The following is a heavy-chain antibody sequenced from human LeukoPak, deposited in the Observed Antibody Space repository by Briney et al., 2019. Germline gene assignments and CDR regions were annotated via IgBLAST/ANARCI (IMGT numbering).Heavy chain of an antibody. CDR3: AKGCASTSCSNFDY. CDR1: GFTFSSYA. D-gene: IGHD2-2*01. J-gene: IGHJ4*02. V-gene: IGHV3-23*01. Sequence: PGGSLRLSCAASGFTFSSYAMSWVRQAPGKGREWVSAISGSGGTTYYADSVKGRFTISRDNSKNTLYLEMNSLRAEDTAVYYCAKGCASTSCSNFDYWGQGTLVTVSS. CDR2: ISGSGGTT.